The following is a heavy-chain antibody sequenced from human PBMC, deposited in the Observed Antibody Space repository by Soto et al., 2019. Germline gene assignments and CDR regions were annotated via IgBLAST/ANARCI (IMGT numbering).Heavy chain of an antibody. Sequence: QVQLVQSGAEVKRPGASVKVSCRASGYTFVDYALHWVRQAPGQGLEWVGWLNPNTGNIKYSHKFEDRVSITRDTATSTADMELRGLRSADTAVYFCSREAIVAEDWSDPWGQGTLVTVSS. J-gene: IGHJ5*02. CDR3: SREAIVAEDWSDP. CDR2: LNPNTGNI. V-gene: IGHV1-3*01. D-gene: IGHD5-12*01. CDR1: GYTFVDYA.